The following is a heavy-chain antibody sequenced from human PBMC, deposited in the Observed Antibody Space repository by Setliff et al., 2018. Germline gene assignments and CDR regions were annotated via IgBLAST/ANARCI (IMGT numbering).Heavy chain of an antibody. D-gene: IGHD3-3*01. CDR1: GGSISSSSYY. Sequence: TSETLSLTCTVSGGSISSSSYYWGWIRQPPGKGLEWIGNIYYSGSTYYNPSLKSRVTISVDTSKNQFSLKLSSVTAADTAVYYCASRATYYNFWSGYYLYWGQGTLVTVSS. J-gene: IGHJ4*02. CDR3: ASRATYYNFWSGYYLY. V-gene: IGHV4-39*07. CDR2: IYYSGST.